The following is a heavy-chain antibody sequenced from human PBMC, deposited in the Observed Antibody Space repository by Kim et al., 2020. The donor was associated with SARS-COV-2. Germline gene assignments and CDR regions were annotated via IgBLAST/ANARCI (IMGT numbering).Heavy chain of an antibody. CDR2: LYSSGRT. CDR3: ARGSGYDPYFDY. CDR1: GASLSGYY. J-gene: IGHJ4*02. D-gene: IGHD5-12*01. Sequence: SETLSLTCSASGASLSGYYYNWVRLPPGKGLEWIGYLYSSGRTNYNPSLRGRVTISVDTSKNTFSLRLISVTAADTAIYYCARGSGYDPYFDYWGQGLLVPVSP. V-gene: IGHV4-59*01.